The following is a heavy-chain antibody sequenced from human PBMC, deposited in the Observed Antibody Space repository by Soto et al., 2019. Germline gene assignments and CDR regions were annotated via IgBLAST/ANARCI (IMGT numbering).Heavy chain of an antibody. CDR3: ARDPLIDQRGYSYGFYYYYSGMDV. J-gene: IGHJ6*02. CDR2: ISSSSSYT. CDR1: GFTFSDYY. Sequence: QVQLVESGGGLVKPGGSLRLSCAASGFTFSDYYMSWIRQAPGKGLEWVSYISSSSSYTNYADSVKGRFTISRDNAKNSLYLQMNSLRAEDTAVYYCARDPLIDQRGYSYGFYYYYSGMDVWGQGTTVTVSS. D-gene: IGHD5-18*01. V-gene: IGHV3-11*06.